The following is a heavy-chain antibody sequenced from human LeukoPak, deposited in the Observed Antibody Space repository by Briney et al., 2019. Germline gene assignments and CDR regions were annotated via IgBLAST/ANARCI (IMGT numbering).Heavy chain of an antibody. D-gene: IGHD3-22*01. J-gene: IGHJ4*02. CDR3: ARAYYYDSSGYYTLFDY. V-gene: IGHV4-38-2*02. Sequence: SETLSLTCTVSGHSISSGYYWGWIRQPPGKGLEWIGSVFHSGSTYYNPSLKSRVTISVDTSKNQFSLKLSAVTAADTAVYYCARAYYYDSSGYYTLFDYWGQGTLVTVSS. CDR2: VFHSGST. CDR1: GHSISSGYY.